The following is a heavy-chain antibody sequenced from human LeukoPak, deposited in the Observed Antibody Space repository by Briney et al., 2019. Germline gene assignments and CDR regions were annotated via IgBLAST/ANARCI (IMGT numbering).Heavy chain of an antibody. J-gene: IGHJ3*02. CDR1: GGSIRSSYFY. V-gene: IGHV4-61*01. CDR3: ARGKDGEQYNTFDI. Sequence: SETLSLTCTVSGGSIRSSYFYWNWIRQPPGKGLEWIGYIYYGGSTSYNPSLKSRVTISVDTAKNQFSLKLNSLTAADTALYYCARGKDGEQYNTFDIWGQGTMVTVSS. D-gene: IGHD5-24*01. CDR2: IYYGGST.